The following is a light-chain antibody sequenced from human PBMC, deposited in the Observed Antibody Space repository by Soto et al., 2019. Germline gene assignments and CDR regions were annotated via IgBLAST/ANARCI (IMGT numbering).Light chain of an antibody. CDR3: QQYDNLPFP. Sequence: DIQMTQSPSSLSASVGDRVTITCQASQDISNYINWYQQKPGKAPKLLIYDASNLETGVTSRFSGSGSGTDFTFTISSLQPADIATYYCQQYDNLPFPFGPGTKVVIK. V-gene: IGKV1-33*01. CDR2: DAS. J-gene: IGKJ3*01. CDR1: QDISNY.